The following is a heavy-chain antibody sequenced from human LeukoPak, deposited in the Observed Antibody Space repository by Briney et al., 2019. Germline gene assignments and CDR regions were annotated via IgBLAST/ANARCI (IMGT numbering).Heavy chain of an antibody. V-gene: IGHV3-74*01. Sequence: PGGSLRLSCTASGFSFSSKWMHWVRQGPGRGLEWVARINHDASIRSYADSVKARFTISRDNAKNSLYLQMNSLRAEDTAVYYCARRYCSSTSCLLDYWGQGTLVTVSS. D-gene: IGHD2-2*01. J-gene: IGHJ4*02. CDR3: ARRYCSSTSCLLDY. CDR2: INHDASIR. CDR1: GFSFSSKW.